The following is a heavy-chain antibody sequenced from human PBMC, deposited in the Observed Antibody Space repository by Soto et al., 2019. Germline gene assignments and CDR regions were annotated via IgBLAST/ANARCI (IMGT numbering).Heavy chain of an antibody. CDR2: ISGSGGST. J-gene: IGHJ4*02. Sequence: PGGSLRLSCAASGFTFSSYAMSWVRQAPGKGLEWVSAISGSGGSTYYADSVKGRFTISRDNSKNTLYLQMNSLRAEDTAVYYCAKAMEGYDFWSGSSAFDYWGQGTLVTVSS. D-gene: IGHD3-3*01. CDR3: AKAMEGYDFWSGSSAFDY. CDR1: GFTFSSYA. V-gene: IGHV3-23*01.